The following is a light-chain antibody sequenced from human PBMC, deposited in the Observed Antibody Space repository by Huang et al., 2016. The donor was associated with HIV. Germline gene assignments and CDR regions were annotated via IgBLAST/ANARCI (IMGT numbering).Light chain of an antibody. J-gene: IGKJ5*01. CDR1: LDISKF. V-gene: IGKV1-33*01. CDR3: QQYDNLPLT. CDR2: DAS. Sequence: DIQMTQSPSSLSASVGDRVTITCQASLDISKFLNWYQQKPGKAPKVLIHDASNLERGVPSSFSGSRSGTHFTLTINSLQPEDIATYYCQQYDNLPLTFGQGTRLEIK.